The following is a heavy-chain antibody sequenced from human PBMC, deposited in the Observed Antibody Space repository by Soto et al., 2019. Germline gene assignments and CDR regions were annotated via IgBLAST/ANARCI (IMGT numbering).Heavy chain of an antibody. CDR2: INSDGSST. V-gene: IGHV3-74*01. D-gene: IGHD2-15*01. Sequence: EVQLVESGGGLVQPGGSLRLSCAASGFTFSSYWMHWVRQAPGKGLVWVSRINSDGSSTSYADSVKGRFTISRDNAKNTLYLQINSLRAEDTAVYYCVGTSLVLAAATRDDYWGQGTLVTVSS. J-gene: IGHJ4*02. CDR1: GFTFSSYW. CDR3: VGTSLVLAAATRDDY.